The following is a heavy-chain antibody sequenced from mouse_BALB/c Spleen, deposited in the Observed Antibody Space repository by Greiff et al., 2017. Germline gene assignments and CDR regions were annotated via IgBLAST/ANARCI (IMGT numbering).Heavy chain of an antibody. CDR1: GYTFTSYW. Sequence: DLVKPGASVKLSCKASGYTFTSYWINWIKQRPGQGLEWIGRIAPGSGSTYYNEMFKGKATLTVDTSSSTAYIQLSSLSSEGSAVYFCARKGNYYAMDDWGQGTSVTVSS. CDR3: ARKGNYYAMDD. V-gene: IGHV1S41*01. J-gene: IGHJ4*01. CDR2: IAPGSGST.